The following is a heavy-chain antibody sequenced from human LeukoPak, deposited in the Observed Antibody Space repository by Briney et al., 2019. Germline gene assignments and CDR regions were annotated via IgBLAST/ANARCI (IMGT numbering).Heavy chain of an antibody. Sequence: GGSLRLSCAASGFTVSSNYMNWVRQAPGKGLEWVSSISSSSSYIYYADSVKGRFTISRDNAKNSLYLQMNSLRAEDTAVYYCARSWGYYSDYWGQGTLVTVSS. CDR3: ARSWGYYSDY. J-gene: IGHJ4*02. V-gene: IGHV3-21*01. D-gene: IGHD3-16*01. CDR2: ISSSSSYI. CDR1: GFTVSSNY.